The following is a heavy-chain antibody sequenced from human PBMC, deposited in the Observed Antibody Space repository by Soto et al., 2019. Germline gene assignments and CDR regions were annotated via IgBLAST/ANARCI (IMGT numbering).Heavy chain of an antibody. V-gene: IGHV4-61*05. Sequence: SETLSLTCTVSGGSIISTNYYWGWIRQPPGKGLEWIGYIYYSGSTNYNPSLKSRVTISVDTSKNQFSLKLSSVTAADTAVYYCARHPSYYDILTGYYSDPEYFQHWGQGTLVTVSS. D-gene: IGHD3-9*01. CDR1: GGSIISTNYY. CDR2: IYYSGST. CDR3: ARHPSYYDILTGYYSDPEYFQH. J-gene: IGHJ1*01.